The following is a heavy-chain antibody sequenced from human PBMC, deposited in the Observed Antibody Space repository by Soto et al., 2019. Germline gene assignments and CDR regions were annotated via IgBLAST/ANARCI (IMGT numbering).Heavy chain of an antibody. Sequence: QLLESGGGLVQPGGSLRLSCVTSGFTFSGWAMNWVRQAPGRGLERVSGMTDSGNSAYNAESVKGRFHISRDNSNNTLYLQLNSLRNDGAAVYYCVIRQKGVRYFGPWCRGMLVSV. CDR2: MTDSGNSA. CDR3: VIRQKGVRYFGP. V-gene: IGHV3-23*01. D-gene: IGHD3-16*01. CDR1: GFTFSGWA. J-gene: IGHJ5*02.